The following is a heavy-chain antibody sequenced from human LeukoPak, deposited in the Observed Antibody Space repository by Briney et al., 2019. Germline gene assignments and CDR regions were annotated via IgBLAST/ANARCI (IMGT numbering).Heavy chain of an antibody. CDR2: IYYSGNT. Sequence: PSETLSLTCTVSGVSISSYYWSWIRQPPGKGLEWIGYIYYSGNTNYNPSLKSRVTISVDTSKNQFSLKLSSVTAADTAVYYCARPGRSTHWLEPFGYWGQGTLVTVSS. CDR1: GVSISSYY. D-gene: IGHD1-1*01. V-gene: IGHV4-59*08. J-gene: IGHJ4*02. CDR3: ARPGRSTHWLEPFGY.